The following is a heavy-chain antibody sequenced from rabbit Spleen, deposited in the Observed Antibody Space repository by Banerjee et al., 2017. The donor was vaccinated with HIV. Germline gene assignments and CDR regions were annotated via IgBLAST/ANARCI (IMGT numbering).Heavy chain of an antibody. CDR1: GFSFSSSYD. CDR3: ARSTYGYDDYADLYYAAMDL. CDR2: VYIIGGTT. Sequence: QQQLVESGGGLVKPGASLTLTCTASGFSFSSSYDMCWVRQAPGKGLEWIGCVYIIGGTTDYASWVDGRFTISSDNAQNTLDLQLNSLTAADTATYFCARSTYGYDDYADLYYAAMDLWGQGTLVTVS. D-gene: IGHD6-1*01. V-gene: IGHV1S43*01. J-gene: IGHJ6*01.